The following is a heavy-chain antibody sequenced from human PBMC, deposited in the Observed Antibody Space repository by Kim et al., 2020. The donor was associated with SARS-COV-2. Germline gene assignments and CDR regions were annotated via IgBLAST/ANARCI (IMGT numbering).Heavy chain of an antibody. Sequence: GGSLRLSCAVSGFTFSSYRMHWVRQAPGKGLEWVSYMSSSGSTIYYADSVKGRFTISRDNAKDARYLQMNSLRDEDTAVDYCAKERATGGGTYSFWGKGT. D-gene: IGHD1-26*01. CDR3: AKERATGGGTYSF. CDR1: GFTFSSYR. CDR2: MSSSGSTI. J-gene: IGHJ6*03. V-gene: IGHV3-48*02.